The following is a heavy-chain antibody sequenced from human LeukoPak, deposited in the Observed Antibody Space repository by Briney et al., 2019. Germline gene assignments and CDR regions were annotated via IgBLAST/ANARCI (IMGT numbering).Heavy chain of an antibody. D-gene: IGHD6-19*01. CDR2: ISGSGGNT. J-gene: IGHJ4*02. V-gene: IGHV3-23*01. CDR1: GFTFSSYA. CDR3: AKDRPWIAVAGYYFDY. Sequence: GGSLRLSCAASGFTFSSYAMNWVRQAPGKGLEWVSTISGSGGNTYYADSVKGRFTISRDNSKNTLSLQMNSLRVEDTAVYYCAKDRPWIAVAGYYFDYWGQGTLVTVSS.